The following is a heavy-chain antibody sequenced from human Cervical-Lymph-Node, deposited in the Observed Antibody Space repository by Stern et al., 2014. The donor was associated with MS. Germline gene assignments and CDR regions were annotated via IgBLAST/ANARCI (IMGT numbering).Heavy chain of an antibody. CDR2: IIPFFGTA. V-gene: IGHV1-69*01. CDR3: VRDQAGVAVY. Sequence: VQLGESGAEVKKPGSSMKVSCKASTDTFSNIDISWVRQAPGTGLDWLGGIIPFFGTANYARKVQDRLRITADVSTSTVTMELSSLRSEDTAVYYCVRDQAGVAVYWGQGSLVTVSS. D-gene: IGHD6-19*01. J-gene: IGHJ4*02. CDR1: TDTFSNID.